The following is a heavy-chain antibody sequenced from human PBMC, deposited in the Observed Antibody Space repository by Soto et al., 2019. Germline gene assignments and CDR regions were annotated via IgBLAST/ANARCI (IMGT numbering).Heavy chain of an antibody. CDR1: GGSVSSGSYY. CDR3: ARADDNPIEYFQH. CDR2: IYYSGST. J-gene: IGHJ1*01. V-gene: IGHV4-61*01. Sequence: SETLSLTCTVSGGSVSSGSYYWSWIRQPPGKGLEWIGYIYYSGSTNYNPSLKSRVTISVDTSKNQFSLKLSSVTAADTAVYYCARADDNPIEYFQHWGQGTLVTVSS.